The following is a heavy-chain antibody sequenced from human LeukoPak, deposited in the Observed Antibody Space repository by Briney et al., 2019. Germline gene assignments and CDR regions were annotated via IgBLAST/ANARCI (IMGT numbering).Heavy chain of an antibody. Sequence: SETLSLTCTVSGGSISSYYWNWIRQPPGKGLEWIGYIYYSGSTNYNPSLKSRVTISVDTSKNQFSLKLSSVTAADTAVYYCATSYSSVFDYWGQGTLVTVSS. J-gene: IGHJ4*02. CDR2: IYYSGST. V-gene: IGHV4-59*01. D-gene: IGHD6-19*01. CDR1: GGSISSYY. CDR3: ATSYSSVFDY.